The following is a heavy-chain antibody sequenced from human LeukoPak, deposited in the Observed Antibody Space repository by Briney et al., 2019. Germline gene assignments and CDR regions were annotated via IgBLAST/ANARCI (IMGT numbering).Heavy chain of an antibody. CDR3: ARLPGVTTAFDY. Sequence: SVKVSCKASGGTFSSYAISWVRQAPGQGLEWMGGIIPIFGTANYAQKFQGRVTITADEPTSTAYMELSSLRSEDTAVYYCARLPGVTTAFDYWGQGTLVTVSS. J-gene: IGHJ4*02. V-gene: IGHV1-69*13. CDR1: GGTFSSYA. D-gene: IGHD4-11*01. CDR2: IIPIFGTA.